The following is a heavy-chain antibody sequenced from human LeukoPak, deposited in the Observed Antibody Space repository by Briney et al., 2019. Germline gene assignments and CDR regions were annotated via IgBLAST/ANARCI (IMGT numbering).Heavy chain of an antibody. D-gene: IGHD3-22*01. J-gene: IGHJ6*03. Sequence: SETLSLTCTVSGGSISSYYWSWIRQPPGKGLEWIGYIYYSGSTNYNPSLKSRVTISVDTSKNQFSLKLSSVTAADTAVYYCARMSSSGYYYYYYYYYMDVWGRGTTVTVSS. V-gene: IGHV4-59*01. CDR1: GGSISSYY. CDR3: ARMSSSGYYYYYYYYYMDV. CDR2: IYYSGST.